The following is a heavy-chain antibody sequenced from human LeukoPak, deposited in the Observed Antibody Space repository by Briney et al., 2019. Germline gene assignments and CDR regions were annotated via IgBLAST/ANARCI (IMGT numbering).Heavy chain of an antibody. D-gene: IGHD3-22*01. V-gene: IGHV1-2*04. J-gene: IGHJ4*02. CDR1: GYTFTSYY. CDR3: ASQPIDSSGYRFDY. Sequence: ASVKVSCKASGYTFTSYYMHWVRQAPGQGLEWMGWINPNSGGTNYAQKFQGWVTMTRDTSISTAYMELSRLRSDDTAVYYCASQPIDSSGYRFDYWGQGTLVTVSS. CDR2: INPNSGGT.